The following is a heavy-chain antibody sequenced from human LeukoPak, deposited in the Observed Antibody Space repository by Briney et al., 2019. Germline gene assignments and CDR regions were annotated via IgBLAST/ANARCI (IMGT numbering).Heavy chain of an antibody. CDR1: GFTFSSYS. J-gene: IGHJ4*02. Sequence: GGSLRLSCAASGFTFSSYSMNWVRQAPGKGLEWVSSISSSSSYIYYADSVKGRFTISRDNAKNSLYLQMNSLRAEDTAVYYCARAPMLRYPPDYWGQGTLVTVSS. CDR3: ARAPMLRYPPDY. CDR2: ISSSSSYI. V-gene: IGHV3-21*01. D-gene: IGHD3-9*01.